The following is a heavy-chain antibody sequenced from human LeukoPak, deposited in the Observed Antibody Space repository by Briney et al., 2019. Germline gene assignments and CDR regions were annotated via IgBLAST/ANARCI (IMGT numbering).Heavy chain of an antibody. Sequence: PSQTLSLTCTVSGGSISSGGYYWSWIRQHPGKGLEWIGYIYYSGSTYYNPSLKSRVTISVDTSKNQCSLKLSSVTAADTAVYYCARGEYSSSSWGVGWFDPWGQGTLVTVSS. J-gene: IGHJ5*02. CDR1: GGSISSGGYY. D-gene: IGHD6-6*01. CDR2: IYYSGST. V-gene: IGHV4-31*03. CDR3: ARGEYSSSSWGVGWFDP.